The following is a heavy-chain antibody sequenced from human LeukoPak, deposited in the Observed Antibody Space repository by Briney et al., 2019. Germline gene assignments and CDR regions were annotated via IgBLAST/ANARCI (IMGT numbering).Heavy chain of an antibody. D-gene: IGHD5-24*01. V-gene: IGHV4-39*07. CDR2: IYYSGST. CDR1: GGSISSSSYY. J-gene: IGHJ5*02. CDR3: ARDPGTKRWLQPGGDWFDP. Sequence: SETLSLTCTVSGGSISSSSYYWGWIRQPPGKGLEWIGSIYYSGSTYYNPSLKSRVTISVDTSKNQFSLKLSSVTAADTAVYYCARDPGTKRWLQPGGDWFDPWGQGTLVTVSS.